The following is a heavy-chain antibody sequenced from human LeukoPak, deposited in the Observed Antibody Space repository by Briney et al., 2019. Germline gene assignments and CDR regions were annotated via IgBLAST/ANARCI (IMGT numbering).Heavy chain of an antibody. Sequence: PGGSLRLSCAASGFTFSSYSMNWVRQAPGKGLEWVSSISSSSSYIYYADSVKGRFTISRDNAKNSLYLQMKSLRAEDTAVYYCGGGEGGGPVGAFDIWGQGTMVTVSS. CDR3: GGGEGGGPVGAFDI. V-gene: IGHV3-21*01. CDR2: ISSSSSYI. J-gene: IGHJ3*02. D-gene: IGHD1-26*01. CDR1: GFTFSSYS.